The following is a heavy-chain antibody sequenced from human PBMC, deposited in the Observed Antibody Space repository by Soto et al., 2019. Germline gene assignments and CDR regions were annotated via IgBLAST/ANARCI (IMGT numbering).Heavy chain of an antibody. CDR1: GGSFDDFY. D-gene: IGHD3-10*01. J-gene: IGHJ6*02. Sequence: QVQLQQWGAGLLRPSETLSLTCAFYGGSFDDFYWSWVRQSPGNGLEWVGEISHDGGTNYSPSLASRVSISVDTSKNQFSLHLRSVTAADTGLYYCARGQLVWYGDLTPYHRDMDVWGQGTTVTVSS. V-gene: IGHV4-34*02. CDR3: ARGQLVWYGDLTPYHRDMDV. CDR2: ISHDGGT.